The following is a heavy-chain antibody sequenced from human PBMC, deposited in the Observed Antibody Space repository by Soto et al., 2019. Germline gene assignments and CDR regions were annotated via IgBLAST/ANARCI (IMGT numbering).Heavy chain of an antibody. Sequence: QVQLVESGGGVVQPGRSLRLSCAASGFTFSNYGMHWVRQAPGKGLEWVAVIWYDGSNKYYADSVKGRFTISRDNSKNTLYLQMNSLRAEDTAVYYCARDRSVVVPAGGAMDVWGQGTTVTVSS. CDR2: IWYDGSNK. J-gene: IGHJ6*02. V-gene: IGHV3-33*01. CDR3: ARDRSVVVPAGGAMDV. CDR1: GFTFSNYG. D-gene: IGHD2-2*01.